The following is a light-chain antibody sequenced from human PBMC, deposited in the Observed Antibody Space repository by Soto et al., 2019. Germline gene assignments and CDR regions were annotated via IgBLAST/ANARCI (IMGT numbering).Light chain of an antibody. V-gene: IGKV3-11*01. Sequence: EIVLTQSPATLSLSPGERATLSCRASQSVSSYLALYQQKPGQAPRLLIYDASNRATGIPARFSGSGSGTDFTLTIRSLEPEDFAVYYCQQRSNWLLTFGGGTKVEIK. CDR2: DAS. J-gene: IGKJ4*01. CDR3: QQRSNWLLT. CDR1: QSVSSY.